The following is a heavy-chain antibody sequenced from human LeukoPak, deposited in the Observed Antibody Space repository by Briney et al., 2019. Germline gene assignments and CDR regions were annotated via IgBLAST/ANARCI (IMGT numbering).Heavy chain of an antibody. CDR1: GFTFSSYG. CDR2: ISGSGGTT. Sequence: GGSLRLSCAASGFTFSSYGMHWVRQAPGKGLEWVSAISGSGGTTYYADSVKGRFTISRDNSKNTLYLQMNSLRAEDTAIYYCAKGRYYYYYMDVWGKGTTVTISS. CDR3: AKGRYYYYYMDV. J-gene: IGHJ6*03. V-gene: IGHV3-23*01.